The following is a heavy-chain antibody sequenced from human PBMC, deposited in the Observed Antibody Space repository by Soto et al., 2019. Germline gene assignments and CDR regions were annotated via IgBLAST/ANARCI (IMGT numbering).Heavy chain of an antibody. CDR1: GGSISSGGYS. V-gene: IGHV4-30-2*01. Sequence: QLQLQESGSGPVKPSQTLSLTCAVSGGSISSGGYSWSWIRQPPGKGLEWIGYIYHSGSTYYNPSLKSRVTISVDRSKNQFSLNLSSVTAADTAVYYCARDPGLWGRGTLVTVSS. J-gene: IGHJ2*01. CDR2: IYHSGST. CDR3: ARDPGL.